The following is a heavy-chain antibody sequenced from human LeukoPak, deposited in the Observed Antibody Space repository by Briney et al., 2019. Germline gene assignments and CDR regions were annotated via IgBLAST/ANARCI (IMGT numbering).Heavy chain of an antibody. CDR1: GFTFSSYW. CDR2: IKQDGSEK. CDR3: ARDLKYMVRGVIKAYYYYGMDV. Sequence: GGSLRLSCAASGFTFSSYWMSWVRQAPGKGLEWVANIKQDGSEKYYVDSVKGRFTISRDNAKNSLYLQMNTLRPEDTAVYYCARDLKYMVRGVIKAYYYYGMDVWGQGTTVTVSS. D-gene: IGHD3-10*01. J-gene: IGHJ6*02. V-gene: IGHV3-7*01.